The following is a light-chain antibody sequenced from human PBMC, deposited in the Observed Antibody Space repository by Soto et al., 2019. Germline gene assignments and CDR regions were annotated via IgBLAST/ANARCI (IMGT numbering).Light chain of an antibody. CDR1: QSVSSSN. CDR3: QQYDNSPYT. CDR2: GAS. Sequence: VLTQSPGTLSLSPGGRATLSCRASQSVSSSNLAWYQKKPGQAPRVLIYGASTRATGIPDRFSGSGSGTDFTLTISRLEPEDFAVYYCQQYDNSPYTFVQGTNLEIK. J-gene: IGKJ2*01. V-gene: IGKV3-20*01.